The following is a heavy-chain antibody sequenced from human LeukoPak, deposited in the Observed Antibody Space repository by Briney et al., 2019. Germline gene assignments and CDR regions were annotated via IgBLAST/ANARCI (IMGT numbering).Heavy chain of an antibody. D-gene: IGHD3-10*01. J-gene: IGHJ3*02. CDR3: AKDLIRAMGAFDI. Sequence: GGSLRLSCAASGFTFSSYGMHWVRQAPGKGLEWVAFIRYDGSNKYCADSVKGRFTISRDNSKNTLYLQMNSLRAEDTAVYYCAKDLIRAMGAFDIWGQGTMVTVSS. CDR2: IRYDGSNK. CDR1: GFTFSSYG. V-gene: IGHV3-30*02.